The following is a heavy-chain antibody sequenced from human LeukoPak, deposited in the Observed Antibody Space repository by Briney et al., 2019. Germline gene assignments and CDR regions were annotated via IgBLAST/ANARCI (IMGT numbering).Heavy chain of an antibody. J-gene: IGHJ4*02. V-gene: IGHV3-74*01. CDR2: INNDGSKI. D-gene: IGHD3-22*01. Sequence: GGSLRLSCAASGFTLSRYWMHWVRQAPGEGLVWVSRINNDGSKIDYADSVKGRFTISRDNAENTLYLQMNSLRVEDTAVYYCVRSAFHAGSGNYYDYWGQGTLVTVSS. CDR3: VRSAFHAGSGNYYDY. CDR1: GFTLSRYW.